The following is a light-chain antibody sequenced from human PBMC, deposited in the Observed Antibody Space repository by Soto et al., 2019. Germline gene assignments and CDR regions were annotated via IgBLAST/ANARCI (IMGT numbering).Light chain of an antibody. V-gene: IGLV2-14*01. J-gene: IGLJ1*01. Sequence: QSVLTQPASVSGSPGQSITISCTGTSSDVGGYNYVSWYQQHPGKAPKLMIYEVSNRPSGVSNRFSGSKSGNTASLSISGLQAEDEADYYCSSYTSNSTPVFGTGTNLTVL. CDR3: SSYTSNSTPV. CDR2: EVS. CDR1: SSDVGGYNY.